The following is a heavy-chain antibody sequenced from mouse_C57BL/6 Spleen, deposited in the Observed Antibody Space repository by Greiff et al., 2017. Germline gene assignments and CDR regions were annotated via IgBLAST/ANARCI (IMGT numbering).Heavy chain of an antibody. V-gene: IGHV5-4*01. CDR2: ISDGGSYT. Sequence: EVKLMESGGGLVKPGGSLKLSCAASGFTFSSYAMSWVRQTPEKRLEWVATISDGGSYTYYPDNVKGRFTISRDNAKNNLYLQMSHLKSEDTAMYYCARDYDGGYYFDYWGQGTTLTVSS. CDR1: GFTFSSYA. J-gene: IGHJ2*01. D-gene: IGHD2-12*01. CDR3: ARDYDGGYYFDY.